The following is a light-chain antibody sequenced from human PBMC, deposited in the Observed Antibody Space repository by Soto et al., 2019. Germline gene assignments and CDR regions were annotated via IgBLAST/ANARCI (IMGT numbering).Light chain of an antibody. CDR1: QSLLHSNGYNY. CDR3: MQALQSPYT. CDR2: LGS. V-gene: IGKV2-28*01. J-gene: IGKJ2*01. Sequence: DIVMTQSPLCLPVTPGEPASISCRSSQSLLHSNGYNYLDWYLQKPGQSPQLLISLGSNRASGVPARFSGSGSATDFTLNIARVEAEDFGVYYCMQALQSPYTFGQGTKLEIK.